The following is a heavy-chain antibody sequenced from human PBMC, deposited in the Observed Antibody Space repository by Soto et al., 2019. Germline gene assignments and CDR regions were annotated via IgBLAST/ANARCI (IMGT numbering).Heavy chain of an antibody. CDR2: IWHTGRP. D-gene: IGHD2-15*01. Sequence: QLQLRESGPGLVQPSGTLSLTCVVSGDSLTNNHWWSWFRQAPGKGLEWIGEIWHTGRPNYNPSLKSRVAISIDKSKNQLSLKLSSVTAADTAVYYCVRDSRTGCSSINCYMHWGQGTLVTVSS. CDR1: GDSLTNNHW. J-gene: IGHJ4*02. V-gene: IGHV4-4*02. CDR3: VRDSRTGCSSINCYMH.